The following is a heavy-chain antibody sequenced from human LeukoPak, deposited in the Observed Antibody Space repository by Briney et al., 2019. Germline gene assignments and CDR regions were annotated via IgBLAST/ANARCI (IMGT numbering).Heavy chain of an antibody. D-gene: IGHD3-22*01. CDR3: ARSMDSSGYSPLYYYYYYGMDV. CDR1: GGSISSYY. J-gene: IGHJ6*02. Sequence: TSETLSLTCTVSGGSISSYYWSWIRQPPGKGLEWIGYIYYSGSTNYNPSLKSRVTISVDTSKNQFSLKLSSVTAADTAVYYCARSMDSSGYSPLYYYYYYGMDVWGQGTTVTVSS. V-gene: IGHV4-59*08. CDR2: IYYSGST.